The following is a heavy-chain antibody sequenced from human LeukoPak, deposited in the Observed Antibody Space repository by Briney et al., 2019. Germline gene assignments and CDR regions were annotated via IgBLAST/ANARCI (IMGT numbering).Heavy chain of an antibody. CDR2: ISSSSSTI. CDR1: GFTFSSYS. CDR3: ARDDYGVKHAFDI. Sequence: PGGSLRLSCAASGFTFSSYSMNWVRQAPGKGLEWVSYISSSSSTIYYADSVKGRFTTSRDNAKNSLYLQMNSLRAEDTAVYYCARDDYGVKHAFDIWGQGTMVTVSS. V-gene: IGHV3-48*01. D-gene: IGHD4-17*01. J-gene: IGHJ3*02.